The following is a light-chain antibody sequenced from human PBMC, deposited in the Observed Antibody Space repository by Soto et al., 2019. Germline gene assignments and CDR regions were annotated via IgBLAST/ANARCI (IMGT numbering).Light chain of an antibody. V-gene: IGKV3-15*01. CDR2: GAS. Sequence: EIVMTQSPATLSVSPGERATLSCRASQSVSSNFAWYQQKPGQAPRLLIYGASTRATGIPARFSGSGSGTEFTLTISSLPSEDFAVYYCQQYNNWPLYTFGQGTKLEIK. J-gene: IGKJ2*01. CDR1: QSVSSN. CDR3: QQYNNWPLYT.